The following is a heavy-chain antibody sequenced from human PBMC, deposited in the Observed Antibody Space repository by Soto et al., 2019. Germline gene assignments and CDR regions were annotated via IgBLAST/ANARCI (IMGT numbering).Heavy chain of an antibody. CDR1: RGTFNTYP. D-gene: IGHD3-10*01. CDR2: ILPVFGIM. Sequence: QVQLEQSGAEVKKPGSSVKVSCQTSRGTFNTYPISWMRQAPGQGLEWLGGILPVFGIMNYAQQFQDRLNLPADEWTPSVYIGSSGLTTEDPAVYFGAGPPLRGRHYECRRVPAASLYHYGLGVWCQGTTVIVSS. V-gene: IGHV1-69*01. J-gene: IGHJ6*02. CDR3: AGPPLRGRHYECRRVPAASLYHYGLGV.